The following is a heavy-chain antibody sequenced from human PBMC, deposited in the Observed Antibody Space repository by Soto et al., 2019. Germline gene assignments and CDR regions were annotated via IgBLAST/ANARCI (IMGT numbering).Heavy chain of an antibody. J-gene: IGHJ6*02. CDR2: ITSAGSYI. CDR1: GFTFSNYN. V-gene: IGHV3-21*01. CDR3: ARGILGGVRIDYGMDV. D-gene: IGHD2-8*02. Sequence: GGSLRLSCAASGFTFSNYNMNWVRQPPGKGLEWVSSITSAGSYIYYAESLKGRVTISRDNAKNSLFLQMNSLRAEGTALYFCARGILGGVRIDYGMDVWGQGTTVTVSS.